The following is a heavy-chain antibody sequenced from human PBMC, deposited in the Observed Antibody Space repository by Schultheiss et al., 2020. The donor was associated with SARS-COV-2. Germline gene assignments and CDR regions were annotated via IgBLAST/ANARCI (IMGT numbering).Heavy chain of an antibody. CDR3: ARGCISGSGGVCYYYYGMDV. D-gene: IGHD2-8*02. CDR2: IIPILGIA. V-gene: IGHV1-69*04. Sequence: SVKVSCKASGGTFSSYAISWVRQAPGQGLEWMGRIIPILGIANYAQKFQGRVTITADKSTSTAYMELSSLRSEDTAVYYCARGCISGSGGVCYYYYGMDVWGQGTTVTVSS. J-gene: IGHJ6*02. CDR1: GGTFSSYA.